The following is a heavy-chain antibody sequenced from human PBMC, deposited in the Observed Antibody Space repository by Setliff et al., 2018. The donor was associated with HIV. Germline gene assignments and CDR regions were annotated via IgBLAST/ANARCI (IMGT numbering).Heavy chain of an antibody. J-gene: IGHJ6*03. Sequence: ASVKVSCKASGGALSSYALSWVRQAPGQGLEWLGGIIRFFGTTDYAQKFQGRLTITTDESTNTAYMELSSLRSEDTAVYYCATKAQSSGTYYYYYYYMDVWGKGTAVTVSS. D-gene: IGHD3-10*01. CDR1: GGALSSYA. CDR3: ATKAQSSGTYYYYYYYMDV. CDR2: IIRFFGTT. V-gene: IGHV1-69*05.